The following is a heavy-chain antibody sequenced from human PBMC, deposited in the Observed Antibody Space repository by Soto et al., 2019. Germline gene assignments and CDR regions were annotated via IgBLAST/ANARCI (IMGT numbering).Heavy chain of an antibody. J-gene: IGHJ1*01. Sequence: QVHLVQSGAEVKKPGASVKVSCKASGYIFSNYGISWVRQAPGQGLEWMGWISTYNANTYYAQKFQGRVTMTTDTATSTAYMELRSLGSDAASVFDCARKRDGGRGSSVESLKYWGQGTRVTLSP. CDR3: ARKRDGGRGSSVESLKY. CDR2: ISTYNANT. CDR1: GYIFSNYG. D-gene: IGHD2-2*01. V-gene: IGHV1-18*01.